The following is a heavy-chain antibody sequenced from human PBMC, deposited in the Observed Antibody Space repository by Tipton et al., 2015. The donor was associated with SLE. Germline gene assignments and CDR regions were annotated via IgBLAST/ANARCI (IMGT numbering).Heavy chain of an antibody. Sequence: SLRLSCAASGFTFSDYYMSRIRQLPGKGLEWISIISRSGDTMSYADSVKGRFTISRDNAKKSLYLQMSSLRVEDTAVYYCVRDIVAPGSTEYFHHWGQGALVTVSS. CDR2: ISRSGDTM. V-gene: IGHV3-11*01. CDR3: VRDIVAPGSTEYFHH. CDR1: GFTFSDYY. J-gene: IGHJ1*01. D-gene: IGHD6-13*01.